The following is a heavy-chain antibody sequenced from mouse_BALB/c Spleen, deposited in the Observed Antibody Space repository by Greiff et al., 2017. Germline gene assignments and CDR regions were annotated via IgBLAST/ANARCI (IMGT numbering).Heavy chain of an antibody. Sequence: VKLMESGAELVRPGTSVKISCKASGYAFTNYWLGWVKQRPGHGLEWIGDIYPGSGNTYYNEKFKGKATLTADKSSSTAYMQLSSLTSEDSAVYFCARGYYGSSPLYYFDYWGQGTTLTVSS. CDR2: IYPGSGNT. V-gene: IGHV1-63*01. CDR3: ARGYYGSSPLYYFDY. D-gene: IGHD1-1*01. CDR1: GYAFTNYW. J-gene: IGHJ2*01.